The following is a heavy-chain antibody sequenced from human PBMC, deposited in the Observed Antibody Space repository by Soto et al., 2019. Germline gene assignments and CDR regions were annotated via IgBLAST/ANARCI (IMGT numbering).Heavy chain of an antibody. J-gene: IGHJ4*02. CDR1: GFTFSSYD. Sequence: EVQLVESGGGLVQPGGSLRLSCAASGFTFSSYDMHWVRQATGKGLEWVSAIGTAGDTYYPGSVKGRFTISRENAKNSLYLHMNSLRAGDTAVYSCARDFQYGSGSFWAFDYWDQGTLATVSS. D-gene: IGHD3-10*01. CDR2: IGTAGDT. V-gene: IGHV3-13*01. CDR3: ARDFQYGSGSFWAFDY.